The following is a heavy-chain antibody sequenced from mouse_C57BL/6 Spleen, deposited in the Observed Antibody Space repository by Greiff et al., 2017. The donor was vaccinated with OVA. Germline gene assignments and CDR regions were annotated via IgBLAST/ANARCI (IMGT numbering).Heavy chain of an antibody. CDR1: GYTFTDYE. CDR3: TNYYGSSHRYFDV. V-gene: IGHV1-15*01. D-gene: IGHD1-1*01. J-gene: IGHJ1*03. Sequence: QVQLQQSGAELVRPGASVTLSCKASGYTFTDYEMHWVKQTPVHGLEWIGAIDPETGGTAYNQKFKGKAILTADKSSSTAYMELRSLTSDDAAVDYCTNYYGSSHRYFDVWGTGTTVTVSS. CDR2: IDPETGGT.